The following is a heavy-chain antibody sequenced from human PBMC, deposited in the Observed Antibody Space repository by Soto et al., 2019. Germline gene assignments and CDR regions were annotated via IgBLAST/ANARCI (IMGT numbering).Heavy chain of an antibody. V-gene: IGHV3-30*18. CDR2: ISYDGSNK. D-gene: IGHD2-15*01. CDR3: AKDRDIVVVVPEYYYGMDV. Sequence: VGALRVSCAASGFTFSSYGMHWVRQAPGKGLEWVAVISYDGSNKYYADSVKGRFTISRDNSKNTLYLQMKSLRAEDTAVYYCAKDRDIVVVVPEYYYGMDVWGQGTTVTVSS. CDR1: GFTFSSYG. J-gene: IGHJ6*02.